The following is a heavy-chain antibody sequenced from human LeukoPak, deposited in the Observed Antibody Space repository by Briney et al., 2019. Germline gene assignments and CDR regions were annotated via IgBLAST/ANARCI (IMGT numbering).Heavy chain of an antibody. D-gene: IGHD5-18*01. J-gene: IGHJ4*02. V-gene: IGHV3-30*02. Sequence: GGSLRLSCAASGFTFSGCGMHWVREAPGKGLEWVAFIWYDGRDKYYADSVKAQFTISRDNSKNTLYLQMNSLRAEDTAVYYCAEDPYSYGSYFDYWGQGTLVTVSS. CDR1: GFTFSGCG. CDR3: AEDPYSYGSYFDY. CDR2: IWYDGRDK.